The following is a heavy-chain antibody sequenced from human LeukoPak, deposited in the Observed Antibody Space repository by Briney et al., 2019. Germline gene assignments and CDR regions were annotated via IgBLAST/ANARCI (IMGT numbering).Heavy chain of an antibody. CDR1: GFSFSSYA. CDR3: AKGKIDHNGAFDV. V-gene: IGHV3-23*01. J-gene: IGHJ3*01. Sequence: GGSLRLSCAASGFSFSSYAMGWVRQAPGKGLEWVSAISASGANTNHAASVRGRLTISRDNSKKQVYLQMNSLRVEDTAIYYCAKGKIDHNGAFDVWGQGTRVTASS. D-gene: IGHD2-8*01. CDR2: ISASGANT.